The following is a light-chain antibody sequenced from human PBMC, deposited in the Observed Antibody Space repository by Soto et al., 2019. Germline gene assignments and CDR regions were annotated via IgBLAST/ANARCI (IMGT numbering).Light chain of an antibody. CDR1: QSVSSTY. CDR3: QQYCSSSPLT. J-gene: IGKJ3*01. CDR2: GAS. V-gene: IGKV3-20*01. Sequence: EIVLTQSPGTLSLSPGERATLSCRASQSVSSTYLAWYQQKPGQAPRLLIYGASSRATGIPARFSGGGSGTDFTLTISRLETGDFAEYYCQQYCSSSPLTFGPGTKVDIK.